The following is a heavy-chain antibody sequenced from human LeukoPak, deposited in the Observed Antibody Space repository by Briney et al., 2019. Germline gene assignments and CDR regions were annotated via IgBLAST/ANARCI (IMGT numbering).Heavy chain of an antibody. J-gene: IGHJ5*02. V-gene: IGHV1-2*02. CDR2: INPNSGGT. CDR3: ARGWGSYRSRWFDP. CDR1: GYTFTSYY. Sequence: GASVKVSCKASGYTFTSYYMHWVRQAPGQGLEWMGWINPNSGGTNYAQKFQGRVTMTRDTSISTAYMELSRLRSDDTAVYYCARGWGSYRSRWFDPWGQGTLVTVSS. D-gene: IGHD3-16*02.